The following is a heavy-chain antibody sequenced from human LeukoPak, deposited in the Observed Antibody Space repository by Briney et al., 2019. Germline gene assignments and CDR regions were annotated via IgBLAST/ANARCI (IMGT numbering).Heavy chain of an antibody. Sequence: GGSLRLSCAASGFTFSSYGMHWVRQAPGKGLEWVAVISYDGSNKYYADSVKGRFTISRDNSKNTLYLQMNSLRAEDTAVYYCAEPSLKYYDILTGIDYWGQGTLVTVSS. D-gene: IGHD3-9*01. CDR2: ISYDGSNK. CDR1: GFTFSSYG. V-gene: IGHV3-30*18. J-gene: IGHJ4*02. CDR3: AEPSLKYYDILTGIDY.